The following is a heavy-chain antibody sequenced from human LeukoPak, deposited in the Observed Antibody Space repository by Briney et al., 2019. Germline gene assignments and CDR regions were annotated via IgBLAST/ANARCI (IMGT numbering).Heavy chain of an antibody. Sequence: GSLRLSCAASGFTFSSYGMHWVRQAPGKGLEWVAFIRYDGSNKYYADSVKGRFTISRDNSKNTLYLQMNSLRAEDTAVYYCAKWRVSTTNYFDYWGQGTLVTVSS. V-gene: IGHV3-30*02. CDR3: AKWRVSTTNYFDY. D-gene: IGHD2-15*01. CDR2: IRYDGSNK. J-gene: IGHJ4*02. CDR1: GFTFSSYG.